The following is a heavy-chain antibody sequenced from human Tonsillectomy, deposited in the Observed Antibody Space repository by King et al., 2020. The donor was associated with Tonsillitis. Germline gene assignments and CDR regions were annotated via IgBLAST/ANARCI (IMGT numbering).Heavy chain of an antibody. CDR2: ISYDGSNK. D-gene: IGHD2-2*01. CDR1: GFTFSSYG. Sequence: VQLVESGGGVVQPGRSLRLSCAASGFTFSSYGMHWVRQAPGKGLEWVAVISYDGSNKYYADSVKGRFTISRDNSKNTLYLQMNSLRAEDTAVYYCARLKLYQLLRGPPTQIYLYYGIDFWGQGTTVTVSS. V-gene: IGHV3-33*05. CDR3: ARLKLYQLLRGPPTQIYLYYGIDF. J-gene: IGHJ6*02.